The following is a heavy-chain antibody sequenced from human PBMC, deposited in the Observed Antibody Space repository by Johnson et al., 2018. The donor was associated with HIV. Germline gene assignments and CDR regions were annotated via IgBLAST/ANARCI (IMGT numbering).Heavy chain of an antibody. Sequence: MLLVESGGGLVKPGGSLRLSCAASGFIFSNAWMSWVRQAPGKGLEWVSAISGSGGSTYYADSVKGRFTISRDNSKNTLYLQMNSLRAEDTAVYYCAKELALYSSGYGGDAFDIWGQGTMVTVSS. D-gene: IGHD6-19*01. V-gene: IGHV3-23*04. CDR2: ISGSGGST. J-gene: IGHJ3*02. CDR1: GFIFSNAW. CDR3: AKELALYSSGYGGDAFDI.